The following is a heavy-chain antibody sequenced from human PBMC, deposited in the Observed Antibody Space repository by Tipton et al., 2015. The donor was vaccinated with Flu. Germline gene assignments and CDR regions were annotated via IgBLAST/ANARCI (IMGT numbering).Heavy chain of an antibody. CDR3: ATLTGDDY. J-gene: IGHJ4*02. CDR2: VFRSGSG. D-gene: IGHD7-27*01. Sequence: TLSLTCSVSGDAIRSDYLWGWIRQPPGRGLEWIGNVFRSGSGYLNPSLKSRVAISIDTSRKQFSLKLSSLTATDTAVYYCATLTGDDYWGQGILVTVSS. V-gene: IGHV4-38-2*01. CDR1: GDAIRSDYL.